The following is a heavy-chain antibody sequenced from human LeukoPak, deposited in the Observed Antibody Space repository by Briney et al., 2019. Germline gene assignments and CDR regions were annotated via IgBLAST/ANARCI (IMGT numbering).Heavy chain of an antibody. CDR1: GFTFSSYA. D-gene: IGHD4-11*01. V-gene: IGHV3-23*01. CDR2: ISGSGGST. J-gene: IGHJ6*03. Sequence: PGGSLRLSCAASGFTFSSYAMSWVRQAPGKGLEWVSAISGSGGSTYYADSVKGRFTISRDNAKNSLYLQMNSRRAEDTAVYYCARTTTVTYYYCYYYMDVWGKGTTVTVSS. CDR3: ARTTTVTYYYCYYYMDV.